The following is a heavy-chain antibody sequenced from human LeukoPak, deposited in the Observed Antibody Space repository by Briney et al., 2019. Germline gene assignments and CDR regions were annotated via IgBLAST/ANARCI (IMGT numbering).Heavy chain of an antibody. V-gene: IGHV3-64*01. J-gene: IGHJ3*01. CDR1: GITFSNYA. D-gene: IGHD4/OR15-4a*01. CDR3: ARVGASLPDAFDV. Sequence: PEGSLRLSCAASGITFSNYAMHWVRQAPGKGLQHVSAISSNGGSTYYANSVKGRFTVSRDNSKNTLYLQMGSLRAEDMAVYYCARVGASLPDAFDVWGQGTMVTVSS. CDR2: ISSNGGST.